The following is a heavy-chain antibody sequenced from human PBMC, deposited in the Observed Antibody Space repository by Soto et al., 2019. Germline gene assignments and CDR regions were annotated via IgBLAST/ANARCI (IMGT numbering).Heavy chain of an antibody. V-gene: IGHV4-31*03. D-gene: IGHD4-17*01. Sequence: QVQLQESGPGLVKPSQTLSLTCTVSGASISSDGYYWTWVRQHPGKGLEWIGYIYHSGSTYYKPSLKGRVTXSXXPAKNQFSLKLSSMTAADTAGDFCARVNGRHGDYGGFDLGYWCQGTLVTVSS. J-gene: IGHJ4*02. CDR2: IYHSGST. CDR1: GASISSDGYY. CDR3: ARVNGRHGDYGGFDLGY.